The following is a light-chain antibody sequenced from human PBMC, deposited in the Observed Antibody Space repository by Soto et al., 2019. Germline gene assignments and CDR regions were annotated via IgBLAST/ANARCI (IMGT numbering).Light chain of an antibody. V-gene: IGLV1-40*01. CDR2: GSS. CDR3: QSYDTSLSGNWV. CDR1: SSNIGAGYD. Sequence: QPVLAQPPSVSGAPGQRVTISCTGSSSNIGAGYDVHWYQHLPGTAPKLLIYGSSNRPSGVPDRFSGSKSGASASLAITGLQAEDEADYHCQSYDTSLSGNWVFGGGTKLTVL. J-gene: IGLJ3*02.